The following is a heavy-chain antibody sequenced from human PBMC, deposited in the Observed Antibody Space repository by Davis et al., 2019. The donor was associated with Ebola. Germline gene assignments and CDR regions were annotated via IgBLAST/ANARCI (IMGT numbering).Heavy chain of an antibody. V-gene: IGHV3-7*01. Sequence: GESLKISCAASGFTFSRYWMSWVRQAPGKGLEWVANIKQDGSEKYYVDSVKGRFTISRDNAKNSLYLQMNSLRAEDTAVYYCASVVVGATIHWGQGTLVTVSS. CDR1: GFTFSRYW. CDR3: ASVVVGATIH. CDR2: IKQDGSEK. D-gene: IGHD1-26*01. J-gene: IGHJ4*02.